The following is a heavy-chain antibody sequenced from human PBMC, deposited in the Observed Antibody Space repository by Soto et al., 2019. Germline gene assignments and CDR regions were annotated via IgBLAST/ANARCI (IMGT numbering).Heavy chain of an antibody. Sequence: GVPLKVSSKGSGYSFTSYWIGWVSQMHGKGLEWMGSIYPGDSDTRYSPSFQGQVTISADKSISTAYLQWSSLKASDTAMYYCARPREAGKYYYGVDVWGQGTTVTAP. V-gene: IGHV5-51*01. CDR2: IYPGDSDT. CDR1: GYSFTSYW. CDR3: ARPREAGKYYYGVDV. D-gene: IGHD6-19*01. J-gene: IGHJ6*02.